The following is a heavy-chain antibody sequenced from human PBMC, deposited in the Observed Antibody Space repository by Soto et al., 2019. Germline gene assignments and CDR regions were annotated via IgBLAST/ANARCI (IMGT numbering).Heavy chain of an antibody. V-gene: IGHV3-30*03. D-gene: IGHD3-3*01. CDR2: ISYDGSNK. CDR3: AGSLEWLLGLYYYYYGMDV. J-gene: IGHJ6*02. CDR1: GLTFSSYV. Sequence: GGSLRLSCAASGLTFSSYVMHWVGQAPGKGLEWVAVISYDGSNKYYADSVKGRFTISGDNSKNTLYLQMNSLRAEDTAVYYCAGSLEWLLGLYYYYYGMDVWGQGTTVTVSS.